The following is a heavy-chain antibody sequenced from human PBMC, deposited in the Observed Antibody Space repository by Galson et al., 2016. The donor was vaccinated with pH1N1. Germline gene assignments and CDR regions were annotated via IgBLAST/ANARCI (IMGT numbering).Heavy chain of an antibody. CDR2: ISWNSGSI. J-gene: IGHJ3*01. D-gene: IGHD1-26*01. Sequence: SLRLSCAASGFTFDDYAMHWVRQAPGKGLEWVSGISWNSGSIGYADSVKGRFTISRDNAKNSLYLQMNSLRAEDTALYYCAKDHGGSYYAPDAFEFWGQGTMVTVS. CDR3: AKDHGGSYYAPDAFEF. CDR1: GFTFDDYA. V-gene: IGHV3-9*01.